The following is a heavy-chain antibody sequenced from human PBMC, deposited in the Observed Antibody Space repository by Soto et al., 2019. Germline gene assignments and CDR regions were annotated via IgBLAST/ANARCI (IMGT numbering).Heavy chain of an antibody. V-gene: IGHV4-38-2*01. CDR2: IYHSGST. Sequence: PSETLSLTYAVSGYSISSGYYWGWIRQPPGKGLEWIGSIYHSGSTYYNPSLKSRVTISVDTSKNQFSLKLSSVTAADTAVYYCATSPRNTVTTDIRGVVYFDYWGQGTLVTVSS. CDR1: GYSISSGYY. J-gene: IGHJ4*02. CDR3: ATSPRNTVTTDIRGVVYFDY. D-gene: IGHD4-17*01.